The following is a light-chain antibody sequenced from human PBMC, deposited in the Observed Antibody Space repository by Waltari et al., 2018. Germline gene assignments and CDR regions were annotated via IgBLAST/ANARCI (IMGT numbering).Light chain of an antibody. J-gene: IGKJ1*01. V-gene: IGKV1-5*03. CDR1: QSISTW. CDR2: KAS. Sequence: DIQMTQSPSTLSASVGDRVTITCRASQSISTWLALYQQKPGKAPNLLIYKASSLESGVPSRFSGSGSGTEFTLTISSLQRDDFATYYCQQYNSFSWTFGQGTKVEIK. CDR3: QQYNSFSWT.